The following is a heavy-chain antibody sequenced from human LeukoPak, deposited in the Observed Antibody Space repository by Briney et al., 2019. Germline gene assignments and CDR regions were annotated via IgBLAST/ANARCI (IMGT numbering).Heavy chain of an antibody. CDR1: GYTFTSYG. V-gene: IGHV1-18*01. CDR2: ISAYNGNT. J-gene: IGHJ4*02. Sequence: ASVKVSCKASGYTFTSYGISWVRQAPGQGLEWMGWISAYNGNTKYAQKLQGRVTMTTDTSTSTAYMELRSLRSDDTAVCYCARDRDIVVVPAAMAFDYWGQGTLVTVSS. D-gene: IGHD2-2*01. CDR3: ARDRDIVVVPAAMAFDY.